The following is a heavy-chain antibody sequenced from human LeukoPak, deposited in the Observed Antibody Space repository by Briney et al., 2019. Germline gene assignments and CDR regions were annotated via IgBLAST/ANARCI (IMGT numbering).Heavy chain of an antibody. J-gene: IGHJ4*02. CDR3: ARDQRCSGGSCYPGFDY. CDR1: GFTFSSYA. CDR2: ISYDGSNK. V-gene: IGHV3-30*04. Sequence: GGSLRLSCAASGFTFSSYAMHWVRQAPGKGLEWVAVISYDGSNKYYADSVNGRFTISRDNSKNTLYLQMNSLRAEDTAVYYCARDQRCSGGSCYPGFDYWGQGTLVTVSS. D-gene: IGHD2-15*01.